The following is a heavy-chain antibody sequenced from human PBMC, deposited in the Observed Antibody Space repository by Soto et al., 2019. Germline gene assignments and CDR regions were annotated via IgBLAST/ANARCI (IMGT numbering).Heavy chain of an antibody. J-gene: IGHJ3*02. CDR2: INWKDDE. V-gene: IGHV2-5*01. CDR1: GFSLNTRAVG. D-gene: IGHD2-15*01. Sequence: HITLKESGPTLVKPTQTLTLTCTFSGFSLNTRAVGVGWIRLAPGKALEWLALINWKDDERYSPSLKDRLTITKDTSKNHVVLTMTNIGPVDTATYYCAHRHDLGGFDIWGQGTAVTVSS. CDR3: AHRHDLGGFDI.